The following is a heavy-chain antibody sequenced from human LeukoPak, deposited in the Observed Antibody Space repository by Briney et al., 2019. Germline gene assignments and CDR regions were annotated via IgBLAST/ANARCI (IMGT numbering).Heavy chain of an antibody. CDR2: IKQAGTET. CDR1: GFIFSSYW. J-gene: IGHJ4*02. V-gene: IGHV3-7*03. CDR3: AREDHSNYEY. Sequence: GGSLRLSCAASGFIFSSYWMSWVRQAPGKGLEWVASIKQAGTETHYVDSVKGRFTISKDNAKNSLYLQLNSLRAEDTAVYYCAREDHSNYEYWGQGTLVTVSS. D-gene: IGHD4-11*01.